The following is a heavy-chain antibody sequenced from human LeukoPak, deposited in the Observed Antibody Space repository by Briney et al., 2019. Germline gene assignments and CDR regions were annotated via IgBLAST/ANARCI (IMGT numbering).Heavy chain of an antibody. CDR1: GFTFGSYS. Sequence: PGGSLRLSCAASGFTFGSYSMNWVRQAPGKGLEWVSYISSSSSTIYYADSVKGRFTISRDNAKNSLYLQMNSLRAEDTAVYYCARDRSNWFDFWGQGTLVTVSS. CDR2: ISSSSSTI. V-gene: IGHV3-48*01. CDR3: ARDRSNWFDF. J-gene: IGHJ5*01.